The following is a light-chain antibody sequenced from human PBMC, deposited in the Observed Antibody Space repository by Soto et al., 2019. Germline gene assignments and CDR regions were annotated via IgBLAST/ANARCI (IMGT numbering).Light chain of an antibody. V-gene: IGLV2-14*03. CDR2: DVS. CDR3: SSYTSSSTLYV. CDR1: SSDVGGYRY. J-gene: IGLJ1*01. Sequence: QSALTQPASVSGSPGQSITISCTGTSSDVGGYRYVSWYQHHPGKAPKLMIYDVSSRPSGVSNRFSGSKSGNTASLTISGLQAEDEADYYCSSYTSSSTLYVFGTGTKLTVL.